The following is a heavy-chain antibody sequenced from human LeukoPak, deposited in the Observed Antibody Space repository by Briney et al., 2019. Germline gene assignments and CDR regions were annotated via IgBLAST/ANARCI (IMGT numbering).Heavy chain of an antibody. CDR3: AKDGGYSSSWYPPPHYYYYYMDV. CDR2: ISSSSSYI. CDR1: GFTFSSYS. V-gene: IGHV3-21*04. D-gene: IGHD6-13*01. J-gene: IGHJ6*03. Sequence: GGSLRLSCAASGFTFSSYSMNWVRQAPGKGLEWVSSISSSSSYIYYADSVKGRFTISRDNAKNSLYLQMNSLRAEHTALYYCAKDGGYSSSWYPPPHYYYYYMDVWGKGTTVTVSS.